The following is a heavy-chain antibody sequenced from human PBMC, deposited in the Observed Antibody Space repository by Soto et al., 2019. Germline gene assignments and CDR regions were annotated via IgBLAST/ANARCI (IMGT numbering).Heavy chain of an antibody. CDR2: IWYDGSNT. J-gene: IGHJ4*02. CDR1: GFTFSSYG. Sequence: GGSLRLSCAASGFTFSSYGMHWVRQAPGKGLDWVAVIWYDGSNTYYADSVKGRFTISRDNSKNTLYLQMNSLRAEDTAVYYCARGELYSSSWFDYWGQGTLVTVSS. CDR3: ARGELYSSSWFDY. D-gene: IGHD6-13*01. V-gene: IGHV3-33*01.